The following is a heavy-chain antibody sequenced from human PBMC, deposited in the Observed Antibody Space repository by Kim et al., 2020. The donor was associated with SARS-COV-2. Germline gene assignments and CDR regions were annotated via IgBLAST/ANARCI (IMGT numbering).Heavy chain of an antibody. CDR1: GGSITTTNW. CDR2: VSQTGTT. V-gene: IGHV4-4*02. J-gene: IGHJ4*02. CDR3: AREATGVTPADY. D-gene: IGHD3-10*01. Sequence: SETLSLTCTVSGGSITTTNWWSWVRQPPGKGLEWIGEVSQTGTTNYNPSLGGRVSISLDKSRNQFSLNLNSVTAADTAMYYCAREATGVTPADYWGQGTLVIVSS.